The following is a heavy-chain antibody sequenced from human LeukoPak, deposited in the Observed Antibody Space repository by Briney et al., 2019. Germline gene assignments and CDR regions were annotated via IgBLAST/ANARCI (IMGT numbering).Heavy chain of an antibody. CDR1: GFTFSSHG. Sequence: PGGSLRLSCAASGFTFSSHGMNWVRQAPGKGLEWVAFIRYDGNNKYYADSVKGRFTISRDNSKNTLYLQMNSLRTEDTAVYYCAKLISPYDYWGQGTLVLVSS. V-gene: IGHV3-30*02. CDR3: AKLISPYDY. CDR2: IRYDGNNK. J-gene: IGHJ4*02.